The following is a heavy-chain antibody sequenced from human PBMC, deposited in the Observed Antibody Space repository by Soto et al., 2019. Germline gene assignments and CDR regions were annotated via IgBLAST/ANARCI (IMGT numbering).Heavy chain of an antibody. J-gene: IGHJ5*02. CDR2: IIPIFGTA. D-gene: IGHD6-13*01. CDR3: AVGIAAAGIVWFDP. Sequence: ASVKVSCKASGGTFSSYAISWVRQAPGQGLEWMGGIIPIFGTANYAQKFQGRVTITADESTSTAYMELSSLRSEDTAVYYCAVGIAAAGIVWFDPWGQGTLVTVSS. CDR1: GGTFSSYA. V-gene: IGHV1-69*13.